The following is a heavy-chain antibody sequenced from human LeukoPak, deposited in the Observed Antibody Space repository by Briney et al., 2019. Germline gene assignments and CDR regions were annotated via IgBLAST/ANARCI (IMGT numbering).Heavy chain of an antibody. D-gene: IGHD3-10*01. J-gene: IGHJ4*02. V-gene: IGHV3-30*02. Sequence: SGGSLRLSYAASGFTFSSYGMHWVRQAPGKGLEWVAFIRYDGSNKYYADSVKGRFTISRDNSKNTLYLQMNSLRAEDTAVYYCAKGIVLGVYFDYWGQGTLVTVSS. CDR3: AKGIVLGVYFDY. CDR1: GFTFSSYG. CDR2: IRYDGSNK.